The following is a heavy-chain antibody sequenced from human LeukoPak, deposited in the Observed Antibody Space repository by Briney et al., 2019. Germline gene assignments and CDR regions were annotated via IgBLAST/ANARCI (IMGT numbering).Heavy chain of an antibody. V-gene: IGHV3-23*01. Sequence: GGSLRLSCAASGFTFSKYAMTWVRQAPGKGLEWVSSISGSGTTYYAESVKGRFTVSRDNSKNTLYLQVNSLRGEDTAVYYCAKDPMVRGSTYDYWGQGTLVTVSS. CDR1: GFTFSKYA. CDR3: AKDPMVRGSTYDY. J-gene: IGHJ4*02. CDR2: ISGSGTT. D-gene: IGHD3-10*01.